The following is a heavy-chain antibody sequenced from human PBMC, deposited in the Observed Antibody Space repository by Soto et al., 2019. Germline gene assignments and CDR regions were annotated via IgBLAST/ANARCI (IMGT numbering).Heavy chain of an antibody. D-gene: IGHD6-6*01. J-gene: IGHJ4*02. CDR2: ISYDGSNK. V-gene: IGHV3-30-3*01. CDR3: ARGSSSSSLGSEFDY. CDR1: GFTFGSYA. Sequence: LSLSCAAAGFTFGSYAVRWVRQAPGKGLEWVAVISYDGSNKYYADSVKGRFTISRDNSKNTLYLQMNSLRAEDTAVYYCARGSSSSSLGSEFDYWGQGTLVTVSS.